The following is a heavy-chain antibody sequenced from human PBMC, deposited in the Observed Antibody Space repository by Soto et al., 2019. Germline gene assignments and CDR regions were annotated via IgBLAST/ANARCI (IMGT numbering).Heavy chain of an antibody. D-gene: IGHD6-13*01. V-gene: IGHV1-18*04. CDR3: ARYSSSWYLSGWFDP. CDR1: GYTVTSYG. CDR2: ISAYNGNT. J-gene: IGHJ5*02. Sequence: QVQLVQSGAEVKKPGASVKVSCKASGYTVTSYGISWVRQAPGQGLEWMGWISAYNGNTNYAQKLQGRVTMTTDTSTSTAYMELRSLSSDDTAVYYCARYSSSWYLSGWFDPWGQGTLVTVSS.